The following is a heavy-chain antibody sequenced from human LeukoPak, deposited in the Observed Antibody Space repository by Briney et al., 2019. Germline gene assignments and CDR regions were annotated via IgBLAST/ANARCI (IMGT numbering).Heavy chain of an antibody. Sequence: SVKVSCKASGGTFSSYAISWVRQAPGQGLEWMGGIIPIFGTANRAQKFQGRVTITTDESTSTAYMELSSLRSEDTAVYYCARDPARNWNDAPGAFDIWGQGTMVTVSS. CDR3: ARDPARNWNDAPGAFDI. V-gene: IGHV1-69*05. D-gene: IGHD1-1*01. CDR2: IIPIFGTA. J-gene: IGHJ3*02. CDR1: GGTFSSYA.